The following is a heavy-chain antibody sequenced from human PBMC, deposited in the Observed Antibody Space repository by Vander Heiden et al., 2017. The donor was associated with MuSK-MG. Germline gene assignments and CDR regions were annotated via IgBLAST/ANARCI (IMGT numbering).Heavy chain of an antibody. D-gene: IGHD2-21*01. J-gene: IGHJ4*02. CDR1: GFTFSSYA. V-gene: IGHV3-30-3*01. CDR2: ISYDGSNK. Sequence: QVQLVESGGGVVQPGRSLRLSWAASGFTFSSYAMHWVRQSPGKGLEWVAVISYDGSNKYYADSVKGRFTISRDNSKNTLYLQMNSLRAEDTAVYYCARARRVVVIAMPFDYWGQGTLVTVSS. CDR3: ARARRVVVIAMPFDY.